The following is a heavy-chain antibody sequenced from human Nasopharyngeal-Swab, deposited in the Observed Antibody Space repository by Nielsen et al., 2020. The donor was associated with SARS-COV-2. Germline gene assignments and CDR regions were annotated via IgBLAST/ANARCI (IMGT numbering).Heavy chain of an antibody. CDR2: INHSGST. CDR1: GGSFSGYY. Sequence: GSLRLSCAVYGGSFSGYYWSWIRQPPGKGLEWIGEINHSGSTNYNPSLKSRVTISVDTSKNQFSLKLSSVTAADTAVYYCARPQVAATPALGFQHWGQGTLVTVSS. D-gene: IGHD2-15*01. J-gene: IGHJ1*01. V-gene: IGHV4-34*01. CDR3: ARPQVAATPALGFQH.